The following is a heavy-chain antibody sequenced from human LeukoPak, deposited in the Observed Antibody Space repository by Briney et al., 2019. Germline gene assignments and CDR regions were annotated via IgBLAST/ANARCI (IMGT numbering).Heavy chain of an antibody. D-gene: IGHD2-2*01. J-gene: IGHJ4*02. V-gene: IGHV1-2*02. CDR1: GYTFIDYS. CDR2: IDPNSGGT. CDR3: ASESGSSTGGVDY. Sequence: ASVKVSCKASGYTFIDYSMHWVRQAPGQGLEWMGWIDPNSGGTNYAQKFQGRVTMTRDTSISTAYMELSRLRSDDTAVYYCASESGSSTGGVDYWGQGTLVTVSS.